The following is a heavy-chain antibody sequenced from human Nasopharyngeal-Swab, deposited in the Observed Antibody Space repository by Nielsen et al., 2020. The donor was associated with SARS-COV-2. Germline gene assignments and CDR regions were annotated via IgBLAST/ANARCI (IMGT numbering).Heavy chain of an antibody. CDR2: INHSGST. CDR3: AQKKVYYDFWSGISTAWFDP. CDR1: GGSFSGYY. D-gene: IGHD3-3*01. V-gene: IGHV4-34*01. J-gene: IGHJ5*02. Sequence: GSLRLSCAVYGGSFSGYYWSWIRQPPGKGLEWIGEINHSGSTHYNPSLKSRVTISVDTSKNQFSLKLSSVTAADTAVYYCAQKKVYYDFWSGISTAWFDPWGQGTLVTVSS.